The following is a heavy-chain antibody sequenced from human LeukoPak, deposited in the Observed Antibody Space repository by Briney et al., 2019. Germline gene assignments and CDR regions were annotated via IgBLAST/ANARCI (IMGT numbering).Heavy chain of an antibody. CDR3: ARGKSYSNYANNDAFDV. J-gene: IGHJ3*01. CDR2: IYYSGST. D-gene: IGHD4-11*01. V-gene: IGHV4-59*08. Sequence: SETLSLTCTVSGGSISSYYWSWIRQPPGKGLEWIGYIYYSGSTYYNPSLKSRVTISVDTSKNQFSLKLSSVTAADTAVYYCARGKSYSNYANNDAFDVWGQGTMVTVSS. CDR1: GGSISSYY.